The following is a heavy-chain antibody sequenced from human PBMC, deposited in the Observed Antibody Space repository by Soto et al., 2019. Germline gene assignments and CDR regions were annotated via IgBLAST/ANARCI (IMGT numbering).Heavy chain of an antibody. Sequence: EVQLVESGGGLVQPGGSLRLSFAAAGFTFSSYWMSWVRQAPGKGLAWVSNIKQDASENYYVDSVKGRFTITRDNAKNSVYLQMTSLRAEDTAVYYCARPSSVGAIPHAFEICGQGTMVTFSA. CDR3: ARPSSVGAIPHAFEI. D-gene: IGHD1-26*01. CDR1: GFTFSSYW. CDR2: IKQDASEN. J-gene: IGHJ3*02. V-gene: IGHV3-7*03.